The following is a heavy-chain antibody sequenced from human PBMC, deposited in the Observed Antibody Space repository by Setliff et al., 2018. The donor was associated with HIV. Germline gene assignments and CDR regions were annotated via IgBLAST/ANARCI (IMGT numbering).Heavy chain of an antibody. CDR1: GGSISSSTYY. J-gene: IGHJ5*01. D-gene: IGHD1-26*01. CDR3: ARTTYSGSYFNDS. Sequence: SETLSLTCTVSGGSISSSTYYWGWVRQPPGKGLEWIGNIHFSGSTYYNPSLKSRVTVSVDPSKNQFSLKLSSVTAADTAVYYCARTTYSGSYFNDSWGQGTLVTVSS. V-gene: IGHV4-39*01. CDR2: IHFSGST.